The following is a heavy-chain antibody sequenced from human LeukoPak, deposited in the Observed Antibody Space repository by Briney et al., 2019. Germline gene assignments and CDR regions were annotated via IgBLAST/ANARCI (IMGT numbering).Heavy chain of an antibody. V-gene: IGHV3-11*04. CDR2: ISSSGSTI. CDR3: ASLYGSGLTSYYYYCMDV. D-gene: IGHD3-10*01. J-gene: IGHJ6*02. Sequence: GGSLRLSCAASGFTFSDYYMSWIRQAPGKGLEWVSYISSSGSTIYYADSVKGRFAISRDNAKNSLYLQMNSLRAEETAVYYCASLYGSGLTSYYYYCMDVWGQGTTVTVSS. CDR1: GFTFSDYY.